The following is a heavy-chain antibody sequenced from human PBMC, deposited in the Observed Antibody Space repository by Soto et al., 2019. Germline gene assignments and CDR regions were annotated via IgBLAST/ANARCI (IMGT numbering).Heavy chain of an antibody. CDR1: GGSISSGDHY. CDR2: IYYSGST. Sequence: SETLSLTCTVSGGSISSGDHYWSWIRQPPGKGLEWIGYIYYSGSTYYNPSLKSRVTISVDTSKNQFSLKLSSVTAADTAVYYCARDSFGPYYYYGMDVWGQGTTVTVSS. D-gene: IGHD3-10*01. V-gene: IGHV4-30-4*01. CDR3: ARDSFGPYYYYGMDV. J-gene: IGHJ6*02.